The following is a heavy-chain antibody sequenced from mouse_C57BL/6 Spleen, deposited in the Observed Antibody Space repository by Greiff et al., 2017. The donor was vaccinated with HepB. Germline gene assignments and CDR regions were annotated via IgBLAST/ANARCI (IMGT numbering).Heavy chain of an antibody. CDR1: GYTFTSYW. V-gene: IGHV1-55*01. J-gene: IGHJ4*01. CDR3: ARRALDDGYYNYAMDY. Sequence: QVQLQQQPGAELVKPGASVKMSCKASGYTFTSYWITWVKQRPGQGLEWIGDIYPGSGSTNYNEKFKSKATLTVDTSSSTAYMQLSSLTSEDSAVYYCARRALDDGYYNYAMDYWGQGTSVTVSS. D-gene: IGHD2-3*01. CDR2: IYPGSGST.